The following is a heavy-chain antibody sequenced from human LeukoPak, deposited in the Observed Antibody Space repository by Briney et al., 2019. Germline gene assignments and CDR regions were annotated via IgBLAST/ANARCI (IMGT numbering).Heavy chain of an antibody. D-gene: IGHD6-13*01. J-gene: IGHJ6*02. CDR3: AREFDADSRGGYYYYGMDV. V-gene: IGHV1-18*01. CDR2: IGAYNGNT. Sequence: ASVKVSCKASGYTFTSYGISWVRQAPGQGLEWMGWIGAYNGNTNYAQKLQGRVTMTTDTSTSTAYMELRSLRSDDTAVYYCAREFDADSRGGYYYYGMDVWGQGTTVTVSS. CDR1: GYTFTSYG.